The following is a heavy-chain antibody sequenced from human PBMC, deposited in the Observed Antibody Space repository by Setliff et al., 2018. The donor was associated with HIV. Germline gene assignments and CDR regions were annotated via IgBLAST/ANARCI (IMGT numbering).Heavy chain of an antibody. J-gene: IGHJ4*02. CDR1: GDSMSSDNYF. V-gene: IGHV4-61*05. D-gene: IGHD2-21*01. CDR2: TYSSGST. CDR3: ATYAGNGGGKGY. Sequence: SETLSLTCTVSGDSMSSDNYFWVWVRQPPGKGLEWIGQTYSSGSTKCNPSLKSRVTISVDTSKNQFSLTLSSVTAADTAMYYCATYAGNGGGKGYWGQGTLVTVSS.